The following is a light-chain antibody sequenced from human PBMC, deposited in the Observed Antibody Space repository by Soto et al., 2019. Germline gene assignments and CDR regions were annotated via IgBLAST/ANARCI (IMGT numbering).Light chain of an antibody. CDR3: QQYNNWPHT. CDR1: QSVSRY. V-gene: IGKV3-15*01. Sequence: EIVLTQSPATLSLSPGERATLSCRASQSVSRYLAWYQQKPGQAPRLLIYGASTRATGIPARFSGSGSGTEFTLTISSLQSEDFAVYYCQQYNNWPHTFGQGTKLEIK. J-gene: IGKJ2*01. CDR2: GAS.